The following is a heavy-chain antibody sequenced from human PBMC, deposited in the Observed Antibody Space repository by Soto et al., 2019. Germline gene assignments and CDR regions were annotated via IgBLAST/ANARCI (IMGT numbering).Heavy chain of an antibody. J-gene: IGHJ4*02. Sequence: QVGLLQSGTEVKRPGSSVKVSCKASGVSFNSYGFAWLRQAPGRGLEWVGRINPTSQLGNYEQSLQGRVTITADTSTTTAYMELSSLTSEDTAVYYCARMKLASLAHWGQGTLVTVSS. CDR3: ARMKLASLAH. V-gene: IGHV1-69*09. CDR1: GVSFNSYG. CDR2: INPTSQLG. D-gene: IGHD2-21*01.